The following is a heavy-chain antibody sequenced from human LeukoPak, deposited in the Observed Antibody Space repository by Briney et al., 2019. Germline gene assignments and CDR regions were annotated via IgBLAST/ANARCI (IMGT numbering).Heavy chain of an antibody. CDR3: ARGNPGIAAPDDFDY. D-gene: IGHD6-25*01. V-gene: IGHV1-8*02. J-gene: IGHJ4*02. CDR2: MNPNSGNT. CDR1: GGTFTSYD. Sequence: ASVKVSCKASGGTFTSYDINWVRQATGQGLEWMGWMNPNSGNTGYAQKFQGRVTMTRNTSISTAYMELSSLRSEDTAVYYCARGNPGIAAPDDFDYWGQGTLVTVSS.